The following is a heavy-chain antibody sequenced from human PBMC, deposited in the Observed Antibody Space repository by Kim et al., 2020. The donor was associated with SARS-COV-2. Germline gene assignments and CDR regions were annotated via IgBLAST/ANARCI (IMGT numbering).Heavy chain of an antibody. V-gene: IGHV3-21*01. CDR1: GFTFSNYS. Sequence: GGSLRLSCAASGFTFSNYSMNWVRQAPGKGLEWVSSIGSSSSYIYYADSVKGRFTISRDNAKNSLFLQMNSPRAEDTAVYYCARGEGDVWGQGTTVTVSS. D-gene: IGHD1-26*01. J-gene: IGHJ6*02. CDR3: ARGEGDV. CDR2: IGSSSSYI.